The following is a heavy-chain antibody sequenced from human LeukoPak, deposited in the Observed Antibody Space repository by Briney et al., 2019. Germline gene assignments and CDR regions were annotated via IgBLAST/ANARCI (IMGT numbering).Heavy chain of an antibody. D-gene: IGHD3-22*01. CDR2: INPNSGDA. J-gene: IGHJ3*02. CDR3: ASLKNYYDSSGYLVTDAFDI. Sequence: ASLKVSCKAPGYTFTGYFMHWVRQAPGQGLEWMGWINPNSGDANYAQKLQGRVTMTRDTSISTAYMELSRLRSDDTAVYYCASLKNYYDSSGYLVTDAFDIWGQGTMVTVSS. V-gene: IGHV1-2*02. CDR1: GYTFTGYF.